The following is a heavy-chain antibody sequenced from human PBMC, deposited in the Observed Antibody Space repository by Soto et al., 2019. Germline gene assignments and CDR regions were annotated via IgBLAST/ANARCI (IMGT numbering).Heavy chain of an antibody. D-gene: IGHD1-1*01. J-gene: IGHJ6*03. CDR3: ARLRNHYFMEA. V-gene: IGHV4-59*08. CDR2: IYSSGTT. CDR1: DCSISRLY. Sequence: QVQLQESGPGLMRPSETLSLTCSVSDCSISRLYWTWVRQSPGKGLEWIGWIYSSGTTNYNPSLKRRVAFSVDTSKNPFSLQLTSVTFADTAIYYCARLRNHYFMEAWGKWTTVAVSS.